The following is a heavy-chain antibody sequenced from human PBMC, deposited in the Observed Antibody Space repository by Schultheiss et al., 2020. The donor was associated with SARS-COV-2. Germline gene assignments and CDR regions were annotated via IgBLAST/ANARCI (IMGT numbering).Heavy chain of an antibody. J-gene: IGHJ4*02. CDR3: ARDYGGNPGDY. D-gene: IGHD4-23*01. Sequence: GESLKISCAASGFTFSSYGMHWVRQAPGKGLEWVAVIWYDGSNKYYADSVKGRFTISRDNSKNTLYLQMNSLRAEDTAVYYCARDYGGNPGDYWGQGTLVTVSS. V-gene: IGHV3-33*01. CDR1: GFTFSSYG. CDR2: IWYDGSNK.